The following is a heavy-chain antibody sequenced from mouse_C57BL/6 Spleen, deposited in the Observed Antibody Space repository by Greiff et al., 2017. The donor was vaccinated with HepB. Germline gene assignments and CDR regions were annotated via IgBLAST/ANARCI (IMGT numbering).Heavy chain of an antibody. CDR3: ARKGGQGAFDY. J-gene: IGHJ2*01. CDR2: IYPGSGNT. CDR1: GYSFTSYY. V-gene: IGHV1-66*01. D-gene: IGHD3-1*01. Sequence: QVQLKQSGPELVKPGASVKISCKASGYSFTSYYIHWVKQRPGQGLEWIGWIYPGSGNTKYNEKFKGKATLTADTSSSTAYMQLSSLTSEDSAVYYCARKGGQGAFDYWGQGTTLTVSS.